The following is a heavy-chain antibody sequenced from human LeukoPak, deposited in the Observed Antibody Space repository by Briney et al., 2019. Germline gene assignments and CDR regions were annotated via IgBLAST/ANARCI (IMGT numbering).Heavy chain of an antibody. D-gene: IGHD3-10*01. V-gene: IGHV4-4*07. CDR1: GGSISSYY. CDR2: IYTSGST. Sequence: SETLSLTCTVSGGSISSYYWSWIRQPAGKGLEWIGRIYTSGSTNYNPSLKSRVTMSVDTSKNQFSLKLSSVTAADTAVYYCARRQMVRGNYYYYGMDVWGQGTTVTVSS. J-gene: IGHJ6*02. CDR3: ARRQMVRGNYYYYGMDV.